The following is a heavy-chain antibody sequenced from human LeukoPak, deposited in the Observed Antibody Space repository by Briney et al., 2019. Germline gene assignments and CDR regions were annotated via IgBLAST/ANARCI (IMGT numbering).Heavy chain of an antibody. CDR2: MNPNSGNT. CDR1: GYTFTNYD. Sequence: ASVKVSCEASGYTFTNYDINWVRQATGQGLEWMGWMNPNSGNTGYAQKFQGRVTMTRNTSISTAYMELSSLRSEDTAVYYCARGLIAAAGNLVYWGQGTLVTVSS. J-gene: IGHJ4*02. D-gene: IGHD6-13*01. CDR3: ARGLIAAAGNLVY. V-gene: IGHV1-8*01.